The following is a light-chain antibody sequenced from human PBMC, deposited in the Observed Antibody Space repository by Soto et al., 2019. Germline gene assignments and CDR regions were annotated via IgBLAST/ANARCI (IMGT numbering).Light chain of an antibody. J-gene: IGKJ4*01. Sequence: DIQLNQSPSFLSASVRDRVTITCRSSQDISSYLAWYQQKPGKAPQPLISTASTLQSGVPSRFSGSGSGTEFTLTISSLQPEDFATYYCQQLKSYPLSFGGGTKVEI. CDR3: QQLKSYPLS. CDR1: QDISSY. CDR2: TAS. V-gene: IGKV1-9*01.